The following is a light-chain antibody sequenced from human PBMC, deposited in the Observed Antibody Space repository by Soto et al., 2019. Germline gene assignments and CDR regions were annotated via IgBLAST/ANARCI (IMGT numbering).Light chain of an antibody. V-gene: IGKV1-9*01. CDR2: AAS. CDR1: QSIRSW. J-gene: IGKJ5*01. CDR3: QQLNSYTIT. Sequence: DIQMTQSPSSLSASVGDRVTITCRASQSIRSWLDWYQQTRGKAPKLXIYAASTLQSGVPSVFSGSGAGTEFTRPISSLQPEDFATDYCQQLNSYTITFGQGTRLEIK.